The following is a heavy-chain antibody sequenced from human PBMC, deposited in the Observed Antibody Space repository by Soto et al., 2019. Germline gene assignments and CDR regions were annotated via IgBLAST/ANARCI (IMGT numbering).Heavy chain of an antibody. Sequence: QVQLQESGPGLVKPSETLSLTCTVSGGSISDYFWSWIRQPPGKGLEWIGYIYYSGNTKYNPSLKSRVTISVDTSKNQFSMNLSSVTDADTAVYYCARRPSSSWYDDYWGQGTLVAVSS. D-gene: IGHD6-13*01. CDR3: ARRPSSSWYDDY. CDR1: GGSISDYF. CDR2: IYYSGNT. V-gene: IGHV4-59*08. J-gene: IGHJ4*02.